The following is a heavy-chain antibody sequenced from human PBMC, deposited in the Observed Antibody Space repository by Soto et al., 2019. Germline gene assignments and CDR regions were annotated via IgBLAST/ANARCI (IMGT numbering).Heavy chain of an antibody. CDR3: ARLGGYCSCTNCYGYYGMDV. CDR2: ISAYTGDT. J-gene: IGHJ6*02. V-gene: IGHV1-18*01. Sequence: GASVKVSCKASGYTFTSYAMHWVRQAPGQRLEWMGWISAYTGDTHSATKIQGRLTMTTDTSTSTAYMDLGSLTSDDTAVYYCARLGGYCSCTNCYGYYGMDVWGQGTTVTVSS. D-gene: IGHD2-2*01. CDR1: GYTFTSYA.